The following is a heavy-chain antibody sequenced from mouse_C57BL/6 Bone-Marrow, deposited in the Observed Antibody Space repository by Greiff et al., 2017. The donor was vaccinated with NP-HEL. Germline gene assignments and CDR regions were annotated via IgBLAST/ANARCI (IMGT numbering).Heavy chain of an antibody. CDR1: GFNIKDDY. CDR3: TTDRIGFAY. J-gene: IGHJ3*01. V-gene: IGHV14-4*01. Sequence: VQLKESGAELVRPGASVKLSCTASGFNIKDDYMHWVKQRPEQGLEWIGWIDPENGDTEYASKFQGKATITADTSSNTAYLQRSSLTSEDTAVDYCTTDRIGFAYWGQGTLVTVSA. CDR2: IDPENGDT.